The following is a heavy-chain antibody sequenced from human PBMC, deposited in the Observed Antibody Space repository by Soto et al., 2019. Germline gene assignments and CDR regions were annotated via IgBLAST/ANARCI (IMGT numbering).Heavy chain of an antibody. V-gene: IGHV1-3*01. J-gene: IGHJ6*02. Sequence: QVQLVQSGAEVKKPGASVKVSCKASGYTFTSYAMHWVRQAPGQRLEWMGWINAGNGNTKYSQKVQGRVTITRDTSASTAYMELSSLRSEDTAVYYCARGQWLVDGMDVWGQGTTVTVSS. CDR1: GYTFTSYA. D-gene: IGHD6-19*01. CDR3: ARGQWLVDGMDV. CDR2: INAGNGNT.